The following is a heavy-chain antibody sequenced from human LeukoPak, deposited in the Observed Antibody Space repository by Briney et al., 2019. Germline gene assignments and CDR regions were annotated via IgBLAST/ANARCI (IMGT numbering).Heavy chain of an antibody. D-gene: IGHD3-22*01. CDR2: ISSSSSYI. Sequence: GGSLRLSCAASGFTFSSYSMNWVRQAPGKGLEWVSSISSSSSYIYYADSVKGRFTISRDNAKNSLYLQMNSLRAEDTAVYYCARVQYYYDSSGYGDAFDIWGQGTMVTVSS. J-gene: IGHJ3*02. CDR3: ARVQYYYDSSGYGDAFDI. CDR1: GFTFSSYS. V-gene: IGHV3-21*01.